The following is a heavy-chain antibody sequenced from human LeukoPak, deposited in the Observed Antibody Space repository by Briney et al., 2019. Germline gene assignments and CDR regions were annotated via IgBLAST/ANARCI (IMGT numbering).Heavy chain of an antibody. J-gene: IGHJ2*01. D-gene: IGHD6-13*01. Sequence: GGSLRLSCAASGFTVSSNYMSWVRQAPGKGLEWVSVIYSGGDTYYADSVKGRFTISRDNSKNTLYLQMNSLRAEDTAVYYCARDGSSSWFYWYFDLWGRGTLVTVSS. CDR3: ARDGSSSWFYWYFDL. CDR2: IYSGGDT. CDR1: GFTVSSNY. V-gene: IGHV3-66*01.